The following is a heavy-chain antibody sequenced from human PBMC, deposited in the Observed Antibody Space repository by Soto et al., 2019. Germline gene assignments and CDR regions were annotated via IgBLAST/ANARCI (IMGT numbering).Heavy chain of an antibody. D-gene: IGHD6-13*01. V-gene: IGHV5-51*01. CDR3: ARISSSSWSARAFDI. CDR1: GYSFTSYW. CDR2: IYPGDSDT. J-gene: IGHJ3*02. Sequence: GESLKISCKGSGYSFTSYWIGWVRQMPGKGLEWMGIIYPGDSDTRYSPSFQGQVTISADKSISTAYLQWSSLKASDTAMYYCARISSSSWSARAFDIWGQGTMVTVSS.